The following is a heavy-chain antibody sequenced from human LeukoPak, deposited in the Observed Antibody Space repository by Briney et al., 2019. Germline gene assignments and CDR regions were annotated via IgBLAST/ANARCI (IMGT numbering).Heavy chain of an antibody. V-gene: IGHV4-59*08. CDR2: IYYSGST. CDR3: ARHVGLWSVAGTIDY. D-gene: IGHD6-19*01. Sequence: SETLSLTCTVSGGSINGYYWTWIRQHPGKGLEWIGYIYYSGSTYYNPSLKSRVTISVDASKNQFSLKLSSVTAADTAVYYCARHVGLWSVAGTIDYWGQGTLVTVSS. J-gene: IGHJ4*02. CDR1: GGSINGYY.